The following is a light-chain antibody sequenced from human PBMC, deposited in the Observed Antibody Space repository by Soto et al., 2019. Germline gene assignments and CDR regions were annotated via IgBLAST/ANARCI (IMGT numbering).Light chain of an antibody. CDR1: STDVGAYNF. CDR3: SSYTTTSTVL. J-gene: IGLJ7*01. CDR2: DVN. V-gene: IGLV2-14*01. Sequence: QSALTQPASVSGSPGQSITISCTGTSTDVGAYNFVSWYQQYPGKAPKLMIYDVNYRPPGISYRFSGYKSGNTASLIISGLQTEDEADYYCSSYTTTSTVLFGGGTQLTVL.